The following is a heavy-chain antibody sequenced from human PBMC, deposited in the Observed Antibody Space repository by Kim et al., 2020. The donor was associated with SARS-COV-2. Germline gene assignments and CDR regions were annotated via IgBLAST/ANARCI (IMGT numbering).Heavy chain of an antibody. J-gene: IGHJ4*02. D-gene: IGHD1-26*01. V-gene: IGHV3-21*01. Sequence: GGSLRLSCAASGFTFSNYNMNWVRQAPGKGLEWVSFISSSGSYIYYADSVKGRFIISRDNAKNSLYLQMNSLRAEDTAVYYCARGSYSAYKDYWGQGSLVTVSS. CDR3: ARGSYSAYKDY. CDR1: GFTFSNYN. CDR2: ISSSGSYI.